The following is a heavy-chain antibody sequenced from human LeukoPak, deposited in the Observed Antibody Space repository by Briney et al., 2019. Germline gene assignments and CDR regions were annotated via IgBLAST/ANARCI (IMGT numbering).Heavy chain of an antibody. Sequence: SETLSLTCTVSGGSISSGDYYWSWIRQPPGKGLEWIGYIYYSGSTYYNPSLKSRVTISVDTSKNQFSLKLSSVTAADTAVYYCAGDGRADAFDIWGQGTMVTVSS. J-gene: IGHJ3*02. D-gene: IGHD5-24*01. CDR1: GGSISSGDYY. CDR3: AGDGRADAFDI. CDR2: IYYSGST. V-gene: IGHV4-30-4*08.